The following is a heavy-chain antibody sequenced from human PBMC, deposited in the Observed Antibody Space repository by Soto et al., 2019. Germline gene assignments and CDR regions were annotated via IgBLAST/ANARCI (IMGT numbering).Heavy chain of an antibody. D-gene: IGHD2-2*01. J-gene: IGHJ4*02. CDR2: IYYSGST. Sequence: QVQLQESGPGLVKPSQTLSLTCTVSGGSISSGDYYWSWIRQPPGKGLEWIGYIYYSGSTYYNPSLKSRVTISVDTSKNQFSLKLSSVTAADTAVYYCARVQCISTSCYAGFDYWGQGTLVTVSS. V-gene: IGHV4-30-4*01. CDR3: ARVQCISTSCYAGFDY. CDR1: GGSISSGDYY.